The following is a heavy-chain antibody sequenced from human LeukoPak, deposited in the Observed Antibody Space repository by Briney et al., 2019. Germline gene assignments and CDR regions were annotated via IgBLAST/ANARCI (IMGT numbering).Heavy chain of an antibody. Sequence: GASVKVSCKASGYTFTSYGISWVRQAPGQGLEWMGWISAYNGNTNYAQKLQGRVTMTTDTSTSTAYMELRSLRSDDTAVYYCARDPGSAGTAMVGYYYYYGMDVWGQGTTVTVSS. CDR3: ARDPGSAGTAMVGYYYYYGMDV. CDR2: ISAYNGNT. D-gene: IGHD5-18*01. V-gene: IGHV1-18*01. CDR1: GYTFTSYG. J-gene: IGHJ6*02.